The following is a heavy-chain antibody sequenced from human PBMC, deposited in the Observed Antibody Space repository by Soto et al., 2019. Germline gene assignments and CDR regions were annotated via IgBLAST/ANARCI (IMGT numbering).Heavy chain of an antibody. CDR3: TTEPSNLLVWFGESSGGYFDY. CDR2: IKSETDGGTT. Sequence: GGSLRLSCAASGFTFHNAWMNWVRQAPGKGLEWVGRIKSETDGGTTDYAAPVKGRFTMSRDDSKSTLYLEMNNLKYEDTAVYYCTTEPSNLLVWFGESSGGYFDYWGQGTLVTVSS. J-gene: IGHJ4*02. D-gene: IGHD3-10*01. V-gene: IGHV3-15*07. CDR1: GFTFHNAW.